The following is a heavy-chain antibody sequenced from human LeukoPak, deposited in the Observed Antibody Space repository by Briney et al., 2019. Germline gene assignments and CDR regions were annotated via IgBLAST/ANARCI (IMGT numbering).Heavy chain of an antibody. CDR1: GGSVSSGSYY. CDR2: IYYSGST. V-gene: IGHV4-61*01. CDR3: AGNANGVCAFDS. D-gene: IGHD2-8*01. Sequence: PSETLSLTCTVSGGSVSSGSYYWSWIRQPPGKGLEWIGYIYYSGSTNYNPSLKSRVTISVDTSKNQFSLKLTSVTAADTAVYFCAGNANGVCAFDSWGQGTLVTVSS. J-gene: IGHJ4*02.